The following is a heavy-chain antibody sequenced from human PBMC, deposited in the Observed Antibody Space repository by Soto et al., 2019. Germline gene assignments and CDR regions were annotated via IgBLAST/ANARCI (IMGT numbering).Heavy chain of an antibody. V-gene: IGHV4-59*02. D-gene: IGHD2-15*01. J-gene: IGHJ4*02. CDR2: MYHSGSS. Sequence: SVTMSLTCTVAGGSVSNYYWSWIRQPTGKGLEWIGYMYHSGSSNYNPSLKRRVTISVDTSKNQVSLEVTSVIAADTAVYYCARDHVVETNYGFFDYWGQGILVTVSS. CDR1: GGSVSNYY. CDR3: ARDHVVETNYGFFDY.